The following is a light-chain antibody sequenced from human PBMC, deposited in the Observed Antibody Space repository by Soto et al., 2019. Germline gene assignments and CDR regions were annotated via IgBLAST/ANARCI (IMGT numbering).Light chain of an antibody. CDR2: KAS. CDR3: QQSYRTPLT. Sequence: QVTLSLVALSSNVGDRVTITCRASQTISSWVAWYQQKPGKAPKLLIYKASTLKSGVPSRFSGSGSGTEFTLTINSLQPEDVATYAGQQSYRTPLTFGGGTKV. V-gene: IGKV1-5*03. CDR1: QTISSW. J-gene: IGKJ4*01.